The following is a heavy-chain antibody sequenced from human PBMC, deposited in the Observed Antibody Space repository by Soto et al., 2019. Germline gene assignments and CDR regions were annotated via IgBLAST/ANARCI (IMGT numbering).Heavy chain of an antibody. Sequence: QVQLVESGGGVVQPGRSLRLSCAASGFTFSSYGMNWVRQAPGKGLEWVAFVAYGGSDKYYADSVKGRFTISRDNSKNTLSLQMYSLRAEDTAVYYCATSSGWSGDYWGQGTLVTVSS. D-gene: IGHD6-19*01. V-gene: IGHV3-33*05. CDR2: VAYGGSDK. CDR1: GFTFSSYG. J-gene: IGHJ4*02. CDR3: ATSSGWSGDY.